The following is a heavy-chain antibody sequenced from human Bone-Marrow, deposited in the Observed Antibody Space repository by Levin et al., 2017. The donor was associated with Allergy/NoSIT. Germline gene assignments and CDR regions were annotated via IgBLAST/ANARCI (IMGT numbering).Heavy chain of an antibody. CDR2: ILYSAST. Sequence: GSLRLSCAVSGGSVTSGSYYWSWIRQPPGKGLEYIGYILYSASTNYNPSLKSRVTISADPSKNQFSLKLTSVTIADTAVYYCARGLGYYRWYFDSWGQGSLVSVSS. D-gene: IGHD3-3*01. V-gene: IGHV4-61*01. CDR1: GGSVTSGSYY. CDR3: ARGLGYYRWYFDS. J-gene: IGHJ4*02.